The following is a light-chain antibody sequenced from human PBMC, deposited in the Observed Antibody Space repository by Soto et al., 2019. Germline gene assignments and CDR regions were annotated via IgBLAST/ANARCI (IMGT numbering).Light chain of an antibody. Sequence: QSVLTQPPSASGTPGQRVTISCSGSSSNVGGNPVNWYQQLPGTAPRLLIFGNIIRPSGVPARFSGSRSGLAITGLQAEDEADYYCQSYDSSLSAYVFGAGTKLTVL. V-gene: IGLV1-40*01. J-gene: IGLJ1*01. CDR1: SSNVGGNP. CDR3: QSYDSSLSAYV. CDR2: GNI.